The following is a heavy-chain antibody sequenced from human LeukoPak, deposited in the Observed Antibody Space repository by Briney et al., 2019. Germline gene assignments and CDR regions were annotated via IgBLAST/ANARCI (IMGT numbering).Heavy chain of an antibody. V-gene: IGHV1-69*05. J-gene: IGHJ4*02. D-gene: IGHD5-12*01. CDR1: GYTFTGYY. CDR2: IIPIFGTA. Sequence: EASVKVSCKASGYTFTGYYMHWVRQAPGQGLEWMGRIIPIFGTANCAQKFQGRVTITTDESTSTAYMELRSLESEDTALFYCARDRHIVARIVGGGEFDYWGQGTLVTVSS. CDR3: ARDRHIVARIVGGGEFDY.